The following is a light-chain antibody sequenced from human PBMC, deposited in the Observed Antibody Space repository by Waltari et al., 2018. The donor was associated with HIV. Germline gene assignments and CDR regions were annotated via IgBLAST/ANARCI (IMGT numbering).Light chain of an antibody. CDR2: RTN. J-gene: IGLJ2*01. CDR1: SSNIGSNP. V-gene: IGLV1-44*01. Sequence: QSVLTQPPSASGAPGQWVTISCSGSSSNIGSNPVNWYQHLPGTAPKLLIYRTNQRPSGVPDRFSGSKSGTSASLSITGLQSEVEADYYCSAWDDSLNGVVFGGGTKVTVL. CDR3: SAWDDSLNGVV.